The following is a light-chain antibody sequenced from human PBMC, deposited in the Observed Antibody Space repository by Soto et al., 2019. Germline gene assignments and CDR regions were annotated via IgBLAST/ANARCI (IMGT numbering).Light chain of an antibody. J-gene: IGLJ2*01. V-gene: IGLV2-14*03. CDR3: TSHTTTSPPVL. CDR1: SSDVGAINF. Sequence: QSALTQPASVSGSPGQSITISCTGTSSDVGAINFVSWYQQHPGKAPKLMIYDVRHRPSGVSDRFSGSKSGNTASLTIYGLQAEDEADYYCTSHTTTSPPVLFGGGSKLTLL. CDR2: DVR.